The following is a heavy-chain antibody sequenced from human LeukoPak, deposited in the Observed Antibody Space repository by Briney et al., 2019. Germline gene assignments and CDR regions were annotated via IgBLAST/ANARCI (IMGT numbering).Heavy chain of an antibody. J-gene: IGHJ4*02. CDR2: ISGSGGST. V-gene: IGHV3-23*01. Sequence: GGSLRLSCAASGFTFSSYAMSWVRQAPGKGLEWVSGISGSGGSTYYADSVKGRFTIARDNSKNTLYLQMNSLRAEDTAVYYCAKGRDGYNADFDYWGQGTLVTVSS. CDR3: AKGRDGYNADFDY. CDR1: GFTFSSYA. D-gene: IGHD5-24*01.